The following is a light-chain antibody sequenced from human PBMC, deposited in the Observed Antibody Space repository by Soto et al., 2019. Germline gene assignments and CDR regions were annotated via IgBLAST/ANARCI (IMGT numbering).Light chain of an antibody. CDR1: QGISSY. CDR3: QQINSYPRIT. J-gene: IGKJ5*01. Sequence: IQLSQSPSSLSASVVYRVTITCRASQGISSYLAWYQQKPGKAPKLLIYAASTLQSGVPSRFSGSGSGTDFTLTIRSLQPEDFATYYCQQINSYPRITCGQGKRLEIK. CDR2: AAS. V-gene: IGKV1-9*01.